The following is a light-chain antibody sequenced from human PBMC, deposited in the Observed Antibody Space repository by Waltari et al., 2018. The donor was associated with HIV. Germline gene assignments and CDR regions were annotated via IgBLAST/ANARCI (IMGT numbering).Light chain of an antibody. CDR2: GQN. CDR1: TSNLGRNT. CDR3: ASWDDSLNGPV. V-gene: IGLV1-44*01. J-gene: IGLJ2*01. Sequence: QSVLTQPPSASGTPEQRVSISCSGSTSNLGRNTVSWFQPLPGASPTVLVFGQNHRPSAVPDRVSGSKSGTSASLAISGLQFEDDADYYCASWDDSLNGPVFGGGTKLTV.